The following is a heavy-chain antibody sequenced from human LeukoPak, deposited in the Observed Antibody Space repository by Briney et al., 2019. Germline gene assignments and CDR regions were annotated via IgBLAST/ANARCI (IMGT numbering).Heavy chain of an antibody. V-gene: IGHV5-10-1*01. D-gene: IGHD1-26*01. Sequence: GESLSISCEGAGYIFTTNRIIGVRQMPGKGLEWMGRIDPSDSYTKYSPSFQGHVTISVDKSVSTAYLQWSSLKSSDTAIYYCATERPAGLNWFDPWGQGTLVTVSS. CDR1: GYIFTTNR. CDR3: ATERPAGLNWFDP. J-gene: IGHJ5*02. CDR2: IDPSDSYT.